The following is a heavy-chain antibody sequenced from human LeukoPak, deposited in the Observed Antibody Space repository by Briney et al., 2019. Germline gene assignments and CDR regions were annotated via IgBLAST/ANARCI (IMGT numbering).Heavy chain of an antibody. D-gene: IGHD6-19*01. CDR3: ARDRRAVAGIFDY. CDR2: ISGSGGST. Sequence: GGSLRLSCAASGFTFSSYAMSWVRQAPGKGLEWVSAISGSGGSTYYADSVKGRFTISRDNAKNSLYLQMNSLRAEDTAVYYCARDRRAVAGIFDYWGQGTLVTVSS. J-gene: IGHJ4*02. CDR1: GFTFSSYA. V-gene: IGHV3-23*01.